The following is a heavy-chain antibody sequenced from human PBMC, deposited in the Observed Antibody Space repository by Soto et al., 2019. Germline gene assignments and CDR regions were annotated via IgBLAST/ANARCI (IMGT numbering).Heavy chain of an antibody. V-gene: IGHV3-48*01. Sequence: PGGSLRLSCAASGFTFSSYSMNWVRQAPGKGLEWVSNISSSSSTIYYADSVKGRFTISRDNSKNTLYLQMNSLRAEDTAVYYCAKGFIAAADQGAFDIWGQGTMVTVSS. CDR2: ISSSSSTI. CDR1: GFTFSSYS. J-gene: IGHJ3*02. D-gene: IGHD6-13*01. CDR3: AKGFIAAADQGAFDI.